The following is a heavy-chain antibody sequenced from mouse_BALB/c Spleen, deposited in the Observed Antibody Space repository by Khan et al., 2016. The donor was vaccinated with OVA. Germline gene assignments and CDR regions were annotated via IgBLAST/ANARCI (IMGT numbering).Heavy chain of an antibody. CDR1: GFTFSSYT. V-gene: IGHV5-12-2*01. CDR2: ITNGASST. D-gene: IGHD3-1*01. CDR3: ARQTLGYYFDY. J-gene: IGHJ2*01. Sequence: EVELVESGGGLVQPGGSLKLSCATSGFTFSSYTMSWVRQTPEKRLEWVAYITNGASSTYNPDTVKGRFTISRDNAKNTLYLQMSSLKSEDTAMYYCARQTLGYYFDYWGQGTTLTVSS.